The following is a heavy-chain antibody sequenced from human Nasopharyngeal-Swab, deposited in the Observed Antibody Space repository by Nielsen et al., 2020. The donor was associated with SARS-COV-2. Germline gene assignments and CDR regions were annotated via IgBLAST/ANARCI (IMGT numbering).Heavy chain of an antibody. J-gene: IGHJ6*02. D-gene: IGHD4-11*01. CDR1: GFTFSSYS. Sequence: GESLKISCAASGFTFSSYSMNWVRQAPGKGLEWVSYISSSSSTIYYADSVKGRFTISRDNAKNSLYLQMNSLRDEDTAVYYCARGLTTVTTYYYYGMDVWGQGTTVTVSS. CDR2: ISSSSSTI. CDR3: ARGLTTVTTYYYYGMDV. V-gene: IGHV3-48*02.